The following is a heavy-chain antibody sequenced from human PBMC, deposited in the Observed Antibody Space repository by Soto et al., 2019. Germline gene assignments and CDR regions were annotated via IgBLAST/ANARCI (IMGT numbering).Heavy chain of an antibody. D-gene: IGHD6-19*01. CDR3: ARKSHPGCRIAVAGTGDY. CDR2: IWYDGINK. CDR1: GFTFSSYC. J-gene: IGHJ4*02. Sequence: GGSLRLSCAASGFTFSSYCMHWVRQAPCKGLEWVAVIWYDGINKYYADSVKGRFTISRDNSKNTLYLQMNSLRAEDTAVYYCARKSHPGCRIAVAGTGDYSGQRTLVTLCS. V-gene: IGHV3-33*01.